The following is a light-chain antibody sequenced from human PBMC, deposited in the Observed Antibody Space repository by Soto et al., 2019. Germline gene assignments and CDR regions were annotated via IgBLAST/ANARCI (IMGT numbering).Light chain of an antibody. CDR1: SSDVGGYNY. V-gene: IGLV2-14*01. Sequence: QSALTQPASVSGSPGQSITISCTGTSSDVGGYNYVSWYQQHPGKAPKLMIYDVSNRPSGVSNRFSGSKSGNTASLTISGLQAEDEADYYCSSETSSSTSVVFGGGTKLTVL. CDR3: SSETSSSTSVV. CDR2: DVS. J-gene: IGLJ2*01.